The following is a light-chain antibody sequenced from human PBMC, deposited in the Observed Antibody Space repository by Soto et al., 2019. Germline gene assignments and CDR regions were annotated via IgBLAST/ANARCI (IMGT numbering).Light chain of an antibody. CDR2: KAS. CDR1: QSITDW. J-gene: IGKJ1*01. V-gene: IGKV1-5*03. Sequence: DIQMTQSPSTLSASVGDRVTITCRASQSITDWLAWYQQKPGKAPKFLIYKASNLEGGVPSRFSGSGSGTEFTHTIRRVQPDDFATYYCQYWDDYSWTFGQGTKVEIK. CDR3: QYWDDYSWT.